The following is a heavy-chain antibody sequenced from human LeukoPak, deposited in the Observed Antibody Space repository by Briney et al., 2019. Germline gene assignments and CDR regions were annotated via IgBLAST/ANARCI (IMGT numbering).Heavy chain of an antibody. V-gene: IGHV3-73*01. J-gene: IGHJ4*02. CDR1: GFTFSSYG. D-gene: IGHD2-8*02. CDR2: IRSKGNNYAT. Sequence: GRSLRLSCAASGFTFSSYGMHWVRQASGKGLEWVGRIRSKGNNYATAYTASVKGRFTISRDDSKNTAYLQMDSLKTEDTAVYYCTRRDDITLVVPNDYWGQGTLVTVSS. CDR3: TRRDDITLVVPNDY.